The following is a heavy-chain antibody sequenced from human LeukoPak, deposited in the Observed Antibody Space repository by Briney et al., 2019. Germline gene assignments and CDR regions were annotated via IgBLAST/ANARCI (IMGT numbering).Heavy chain of an antibody. V-gene: IGHV4-39*07. CDR1: GGSISSSSYY. CDR2: IYYSGST. CDR3: ARGNSNYDYYYYMDV. J-gene: IGHJ6*03. D-gene: IGHD4-11*01. Sequence: PSETLSLTCTVSGGSISSSSYYWGWIRQPPGKGLEWLGSIYYSGSTYYNPSLKSRVTISVDTSKNQFSLKLSSVTAADTAVYYCARGNSNYDYYYYMDVWGKGTTVTVSS.